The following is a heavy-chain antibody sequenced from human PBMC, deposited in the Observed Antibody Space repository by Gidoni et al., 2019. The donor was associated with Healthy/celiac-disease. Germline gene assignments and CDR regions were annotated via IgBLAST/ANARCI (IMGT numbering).Heavy chain of an antibody. CDR1: GFTFSDYY. D-gene: IGHD3-3*01. J-gene: IGHJ4*02. CDR3: ARDRLGGYDFWSGYLNRAFDY. Sequence: QVQLVESGGGLVKPGGSLRLSCAASGFTFSDYYMSWIRQAPGKGLEWVSYISSSGSTIYYADSVKGRFTISRDNAKNSLYLQMNSLRAEDTAVYYCARDRLGGYDFWSGYLNRAFDYWGQGTLVTVSS. V-gene: IGHV3-11*01. CDR2: ISSSGSTI.